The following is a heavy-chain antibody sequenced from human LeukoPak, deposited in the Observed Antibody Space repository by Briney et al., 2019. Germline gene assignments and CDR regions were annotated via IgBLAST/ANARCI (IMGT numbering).Heavy chain of an antibody. Sequence: GASVKVSCKASGGTFSSYAISWVRQAPGQGLEWMGRIIPILGIANYAQKFQGRVTITADKSTSTAYMELSSLRSEDTAVYYCARELSHYGSGSYSVPYYWGQGTLVTVSS. D-gene: IGHD3-10*01. J-gene: IGHJ4*02. CDR1: GGTFSSYA. CDR3: ARELSHYGSGSYSVPYY. V-gene: IGHV1-69*04. CDR2: IIPILGIA.